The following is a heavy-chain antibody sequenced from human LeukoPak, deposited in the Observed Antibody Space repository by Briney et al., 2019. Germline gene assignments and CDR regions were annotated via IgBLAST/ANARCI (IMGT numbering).Heavy chain of an antibody. D-gene: IGHD7-27*01. CDR1: GFTFNIFW. CDR3: VRRHLWAFDF. J-gene: IGHJ4*02. CDR2: VNPDGSQT. Sequence: GGSLRLSCAASGFTFNIFWMTWVRQAPGKGLGWVGSVNPDGSQTKYVASVKGRFTISRANANHSLFLQMTSLGAEATAVYYCVRRHLWAFDFWGQGTPVTVSS. V-gene: IGHV3-7*01.